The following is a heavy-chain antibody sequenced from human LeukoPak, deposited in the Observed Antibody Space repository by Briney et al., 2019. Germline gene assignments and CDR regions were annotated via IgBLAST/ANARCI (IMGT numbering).Heavy chain of an antibody. Sequence: SETLSLTCAVYGGSFSGYYWSWIRQPPGKGLEWIGEINHSGSTNYNPSLKSRVTISVDTSKNRFSLKLSSVTAADTAVYYCARGRRGDSSSRGNWFDPWGQGTLVTVSS. CDR1: GGSFSGYY. V-gene: IGHV4-34*01. CDR2: INHSGST. CDR3: ARGRRGDSSSRGNWFDP. J-gene: IGHJ5*02. D-gene: IGHD6-13*01.